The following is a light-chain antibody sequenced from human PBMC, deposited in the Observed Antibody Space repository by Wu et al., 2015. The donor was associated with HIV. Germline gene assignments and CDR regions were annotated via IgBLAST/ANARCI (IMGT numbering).Light chain of an antibody. V-gene: IGKV3-15*01. J-gene: IGKJ1*01. CDR2: GAS. Sequence: EIVMTQSPATLSVSPGERATLSCRASQSVSSNLAWYQQKPGQAPRLLIYGASTRATGIPARFSGSGSGTEFTLTISSMQSEDFATYYCQKYNTAPWTFGQGTKVEMK. CDR3: QKYNTAPWT. CDR1: QSVSSN.